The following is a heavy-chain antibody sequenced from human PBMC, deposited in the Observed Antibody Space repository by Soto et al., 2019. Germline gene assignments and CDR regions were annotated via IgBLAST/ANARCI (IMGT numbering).Heavy chain of an antibody. CDR2: IIPIFGTA. Sequence: SVKVSCKASGGTFSSYAISWVRQAPGQGLEWMGGIIPIFGTANYAQKFQGRVTITADESTSTAYMELSSLRSDDTAMFYCASGRYDASGYFDYWGQGTLVTVSS. D-gene: IGHD3-22*01. CDR3: ASGRYDASGYFDY. CDR1: GGTFSSYA. V-gene: IGHV1-69*13. J-gene: IGHJ4*02.